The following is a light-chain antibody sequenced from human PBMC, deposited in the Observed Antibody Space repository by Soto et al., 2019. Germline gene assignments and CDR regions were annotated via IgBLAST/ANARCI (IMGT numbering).Light chain of an antibody. CDR1: QSISSW. J-gene: IGKJ5*01. Sequence: DIQMTQSPSTLSVSVGDRVTITCRASQSISSWLAWYQQKPGKAPKSLIYKASSLESGVPSRFSGSGSGTEFTLTISSLQPDDFATYYCQQYSIYPITFGQGIRLEIK. CDR3: QQYSIYPIT. CDR2: KAS. V-gene: IGKV1-5*03.